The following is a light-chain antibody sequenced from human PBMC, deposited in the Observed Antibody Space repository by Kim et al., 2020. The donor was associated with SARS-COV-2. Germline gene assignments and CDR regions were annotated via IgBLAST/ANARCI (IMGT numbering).Light chain of an antibody. CDR3: QQRKSWPLT. V-gene: IGKV3-11*01. CDR2: DAS. Sequence: MSPGERAALPRRASQSVSTDLAWYQQKPGQAPRLLISDASNRATGIPARFSGSGSGTDFTLTIGSLEPEDFAVYYCQQRKSWPLTFGGGTKVDIK. CDR1: QSVSTD. J-gene: IGKJ4*01.